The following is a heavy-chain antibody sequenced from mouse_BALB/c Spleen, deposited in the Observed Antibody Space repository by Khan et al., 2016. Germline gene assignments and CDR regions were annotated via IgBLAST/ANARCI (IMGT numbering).Heavy chain of an antibody. CDR1: GYTFSSYW. CDR3: ARTDRRGYFDY. CDR2: ILPGSGST. J-gene: IGHJ2*01. Sequence: QVQLQQSGAELMKPGASVKISCKATGYTFSSYWIEWVKQRPGHGLEWIGEILPGSGSTNYNEKFRGKATFTADTSSNTAYMQLSSLTSEDAAVHYCARTDRRGYFDYGGKGTTLTVSS. V-gene: IGHV1-9*01.